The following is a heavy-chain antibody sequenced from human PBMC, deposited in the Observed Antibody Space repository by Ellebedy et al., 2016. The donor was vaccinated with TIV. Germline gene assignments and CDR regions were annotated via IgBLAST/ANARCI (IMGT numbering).Heavy chain of an antibody. CDR2: FYFGGST. J-gene: IGHJ4*02. D-gene: IGHD4-17*01. CDR1: GGSINSNISS. CDR3: AGHDRDYGDYGPPVPVGY. Sequence: MPSETLSLTCTVSGGSINSNISSWGWIRQPPGKGLEWIGSFYFGGSTSYNPSLKSRVIISVDTSKNQFSLKLSSVTAADTAIYYCAGHDRDYGDYGPPVPVGYWGQGTLVTVSS. V-gene: IGHV4-39*01.